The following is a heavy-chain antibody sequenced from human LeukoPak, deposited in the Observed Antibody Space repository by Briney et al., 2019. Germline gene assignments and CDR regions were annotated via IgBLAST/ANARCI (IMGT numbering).Heavy chain of an antibody. J-gene: IGHJ3*02. CDR2: ISYDGSNK. Sequence: GGSLRLSCAASGFTFSSYAMHWVRQAPGKGLEWVAVISYDGSNKYYVDSVKGRFTISRDNSKNTLYLQMNSLRAEDTAVYYCARVMGSGWGGAFDIWGQGTMVTVSS. CDR3: ARVMGSGWGGAFDI. V-gene: IGHV3-30*04. D-gene: IGHD6-19*01. CDR1: GFTFSSYA.